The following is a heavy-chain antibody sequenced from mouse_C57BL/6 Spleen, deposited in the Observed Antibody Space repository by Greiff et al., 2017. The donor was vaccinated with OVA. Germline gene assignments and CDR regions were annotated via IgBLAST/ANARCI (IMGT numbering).Heavy chain of an antibody. V-gene: IGHV5-4*01. CDR1: GFTFSSYA. Sequence: DVHLVESGGGLVKPGGSLKLSCAASGFTFSSYAMSWVRQTPEKRLEWVATISDGGSYTYYPDNVKGRFTISRDNAKNNLYLQMSHLKSEDTAMYYCARGGTGYFDDWGQGTTLTVSS. D-gene: IGHD3-3*01. CDR2: ISDGGSYT. J-gene: IGHJ2*01. CDR3: ARGGTGYFDD.